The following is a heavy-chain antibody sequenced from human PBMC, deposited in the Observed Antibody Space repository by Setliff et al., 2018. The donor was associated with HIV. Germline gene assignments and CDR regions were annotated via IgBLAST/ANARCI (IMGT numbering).Heavy chain of an antibody. CDR2: ISSSGSTI. Sequence: GGSLRLSCAASGFTFSSYSMNWVRQAPGKGLEWVSYISSSGSTIYYADSVKGRFTISRDNAKNSLYLQMNSLRAEDTAVYYCARERPPGYSSSWGIDYWGQGTLVTVSS. CDR3: ARERPPGYSSSWGIDY. J-gene: IGHJ4*02. D-gene: IGHD6-13*01. V-gene: IGHV3-48*04. CDR1: GFTFSSYS.